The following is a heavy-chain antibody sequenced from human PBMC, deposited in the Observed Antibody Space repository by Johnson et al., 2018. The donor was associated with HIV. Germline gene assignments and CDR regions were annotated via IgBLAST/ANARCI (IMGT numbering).Heavy chain of an antibody. J-gene: IGHJ3*02. D-gene: IGHD2-2*01. Sequence: VQLVESGGGVVRPGGSLRLSCAAAGFTFDDYGMSWVRQAPEKGLEWVSYISSSGSTIYYADSVEGRFTISRDNAKNSLYLQMNSLRAEDTAVYYCARNGLIPAAKGVAFDIWGQGTMVTVSS. V-gene: IGHV3-48*03. CDR1: GFTFDDYG. CDR3: ARNGLIPAAKGVAFDI. CDR2: ISSSGSTI.